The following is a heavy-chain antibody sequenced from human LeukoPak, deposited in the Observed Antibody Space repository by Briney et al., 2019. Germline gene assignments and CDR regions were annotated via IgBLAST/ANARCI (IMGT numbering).Heavy chain of an antibody. V-gene: IGHV3-64*01. CDR1: GVTFSNYG. Sequence: GGSLRLSCAASGVTFSNYGMHWVRQAPGKGLECVSGISDNGGSASHANSVKGRFTISRDNSKNTMYLQMGSLRPEDMGVYYCAREVTGYFDNWGLGTLVTVSA. CDR3: AREVTGYFDN. CDR2: ISDNGGSA. D-gene: IGHD1-14*01. J-gene: IGHJ4*02.